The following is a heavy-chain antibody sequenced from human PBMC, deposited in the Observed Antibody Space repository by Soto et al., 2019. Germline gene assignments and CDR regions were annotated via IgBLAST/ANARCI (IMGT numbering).Heavy chain of an antibody. J-gene: IGHJ6*02. V-gene: IGHV3-21*01. CDR1: GFTFSSYS. D-gene: IGHD2-2*01. CDR2: ISSSSSYI. CDR3: ARKGHCSSTSCYYYGMDV. Sequence: EVQLVESGGGLVKPGGSLRLSCAASGFTFSSYSMNWVRQAPGKGLEWVSSISSSSSYIYYADSVKGRFTISRDNAKNSLYLQMNSLRAEDTAVYYCARKGHCSSTSCYYYGMDVWGQGTTVTVSS.